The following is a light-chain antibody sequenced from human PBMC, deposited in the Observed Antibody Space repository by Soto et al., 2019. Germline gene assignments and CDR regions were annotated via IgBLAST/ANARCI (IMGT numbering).Light chain of an antibody. J-gene: IGLJ2*01. Sequence: QSALTQPPSASGSPGQSVTISCTGTSSDVGGYNHVSWYQQHPGKAPKLMIYEVGKRPSGVPDRFSGSKSGNTATLTVSGLQDEDEGNYYSTADAGSKVVFGGGTKLTVL. CDR2: EVG. CDR1: SSDVGGYNH. CDR3: TADAGSKVV. V-gene: IGLV2-8*01.